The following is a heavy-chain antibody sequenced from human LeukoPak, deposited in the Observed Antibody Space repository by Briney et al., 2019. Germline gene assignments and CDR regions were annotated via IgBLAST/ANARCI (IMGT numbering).Heavy chain of an antibody. CDR3: ATSRDGSKYRELSH. CDR1: GFTFSSYS. V-gene: IGHV3-21*01. J-gene: IGHJ4*02. D-gene: IGHD5-24*01. CDR2: ISSSSSYI. Sequence: GGSLRLSCAASGFTFSSYSMNWVRQAPGKGLEWVSSISSSSSYIYYADSVKGRFTISRDNAKNSLYLQMNSLRAEDTAVYYCATSRDGSKYRELSHWGQGTLVTVSS.